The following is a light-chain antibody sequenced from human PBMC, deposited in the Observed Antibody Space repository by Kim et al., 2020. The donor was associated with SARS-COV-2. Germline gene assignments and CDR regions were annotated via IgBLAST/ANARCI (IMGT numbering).Light chain of an antibody. J-gene: IGLJ3*02. CDR1: TSNIGSNP. V-gene: IGLV1-44*01. CDR2: YNN. CDR3: AAWDDSLNGPV. Sequence: GHRVTISCSGSTSNIGSNPVNWYQQLPGTAPKLLIYYNNQRPSGVPDRFSGSKSGTSASLAISGLQSEDEADYYCAAWDDSLNGPVFGGGTQLTVL.